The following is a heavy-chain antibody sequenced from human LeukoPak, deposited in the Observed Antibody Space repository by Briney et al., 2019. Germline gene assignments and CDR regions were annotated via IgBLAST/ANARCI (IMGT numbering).Heavy chain of an antibody. D-gene: IGHD3-16*02. J-gene: IGHJ5*02. CDR2: ISSSSSYI. Sequence: KPGGSLRLSCAASGFTFSSYSMNWVRQAPGKGLEWVSSISSSSSYIYYADSVKGRFTISRDNAKNSLYLQMNSLRAEDTAVYYCARGAARYDYVWGSYLPSWFDPWGQGTLVTVSS. CDR1: GFTFSSYS. CDR3: ARGAARYDYVWGSYLPSWFDP. V-gene: IGHV3-21*01.